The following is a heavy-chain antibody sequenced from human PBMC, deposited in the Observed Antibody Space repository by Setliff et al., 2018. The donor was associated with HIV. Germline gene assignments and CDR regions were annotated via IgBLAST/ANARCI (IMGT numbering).Heavy chain of an antibody. CDR2: IYGGGAT. Sequence: PGGSLRLSCVASGFSVTNNYINWVRQAPGKGLEWVSVIYGGGATSHADSVKGRFNISRDSSNNTVYLQMNSLRTEDTAMYFCARDQPYFDYLLSSASKAYYYYYMDVWGRGTTVTVSS. D-gene: IGHD3-9*01. CDR3: ARDQPYFDYLLSSASKAYYYYYMDV. V-gene: IGHV3-66*02. J-gene: IGHJ6*03. CDR1: GFSVTNNY.